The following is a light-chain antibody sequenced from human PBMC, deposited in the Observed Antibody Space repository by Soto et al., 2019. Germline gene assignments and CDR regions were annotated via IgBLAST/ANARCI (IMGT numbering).Light chain of an antibody. V-gene: IGLV2-14*03. J-gene: IGLJ1*01. CDR3: SSYTTSSTRV. Sequence: QSVLTQPASVSGSPGQSITISCTGTSSDVGAYDYVSWYQQHPDKAPKLMIYEVSYRPSGVSNRFSGSKSVNTATLTISGLQAEDEAYYYCSSYTTSSTRVFGTGTKVTVL. CDR2: EVS. CDR1: SSDVGAYDY.